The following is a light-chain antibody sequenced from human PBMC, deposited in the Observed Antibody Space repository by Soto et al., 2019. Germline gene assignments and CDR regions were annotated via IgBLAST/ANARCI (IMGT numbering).Light chain of an antibody. CDR1: SSDVGGYKY. CDR3: SSYSSSGTGV. V-gene: IGLV2-14*03. Sequence: QSVMTQPASVSGSPGQSITISCTGTSSDVGGYKYVSWCQHHPGKAHKLMIYDVSNRPSGVSNRFSGSKSGNTASLTISGLQADDEADYYCSSYSSSGTGVFGTGTKVTVL. CDR2: DVS. J-gene: IGLJ1*01.